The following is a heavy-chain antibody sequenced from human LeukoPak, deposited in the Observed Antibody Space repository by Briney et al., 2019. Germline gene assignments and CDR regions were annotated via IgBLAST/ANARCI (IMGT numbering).Heavy chain of an antibody. D-gene: IGHD6-13*01. V-gene: IGHV1-69*13. J-gene: IGHJ5*02. Sequence: SVKVSCKASGGTFSSYAISWVRQAPGQGLEWMGGIIPIFGTANYAQKFQGRVTITADESTSTAYMELSSLRSEDTAVYYCARDPAYSSSWYTGISWFDPWGQGTLVTVSS. CDR2: IIPIFGTA. CDR3: ARDPAYSSSWYTGISWFDP. CDR1: GGTFSSYA.